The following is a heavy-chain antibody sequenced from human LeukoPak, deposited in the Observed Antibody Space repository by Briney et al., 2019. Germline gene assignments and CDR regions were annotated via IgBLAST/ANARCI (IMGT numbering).Heavy chain of an antibody. D-gene: IGHD6-19*01. V-gene: IGHV4-59*01. CDR3: ARGQYSSGWYYFDY. CDR1: GGSIINYF. CDR2: IFDSGNT. Sequence: SETLSLTCTASGGSIINYFWSWIRQPPGKGLEWIGYIFDSGNTNYKPSLNSRVTMSLDTSKHQFSLKLSSVTAADSAIYYCARGQYSSGWYYFDYWGQGTLVTVSS. J-gene: IGHJ4*02.